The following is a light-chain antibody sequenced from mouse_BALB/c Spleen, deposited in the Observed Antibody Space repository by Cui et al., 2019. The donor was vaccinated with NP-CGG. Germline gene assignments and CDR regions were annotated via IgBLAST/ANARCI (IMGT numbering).Light chain of an antibody. CDR2: GTN. CDR3: ALWYSNHWV. CDR1: TGAVTTSNY. J-gene: IGLJ1*01. Sequence: QAVVPQEYALTTSPGETVTVPCRSSTGAVTTSNYANWVQEKPDHLFTGLIGGTNNRAPGVPARFSGSLIGDKAALTITGAQTEDEAIYFCALWYSNHWVFGGGTKLTVL. V-gene: IGLV1*01.